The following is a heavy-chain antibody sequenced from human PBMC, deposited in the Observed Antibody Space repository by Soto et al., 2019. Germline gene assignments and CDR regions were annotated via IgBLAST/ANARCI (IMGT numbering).Heavy chain of an antibody. CDR3: ARDGVITMVRGVTGMDV. D-gene: IGHD3-10*01. CDR1: GVSFSGYY. Sequence: SETLSLTCAVYGVSFSGYYWSWIRQPPGKGLEWIGEINHSGSTNYNPSLKSRVTISVDTSKNQFSLKLSSVTAADTAVYYCARDGVITMVRGVTGMDVWGQGTTVTVSS. J-gene: IGHJ6*02. V-gene: IGHV4-34*01. CDR2: INHSGST.